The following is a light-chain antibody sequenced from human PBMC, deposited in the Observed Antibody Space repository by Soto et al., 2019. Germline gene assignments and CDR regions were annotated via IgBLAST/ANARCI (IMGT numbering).Light chain of an antibody. CDR2: DVS. CDR1: SSDIGRYNY. CDR3: SSYISSSTYV. V-gene: IGLV2-14*01. Sequence: QSVLTQPVSVSGSPGKSITIFYTGTSSDIGRYNYVSWYQQYPGKAPKFMIYDVSHRPSGVSNRFSGSKSGNTASLTISGLQAEDEADYYCSSYISSSTYVFGTGTKVTVL. J-gene: IGLJ1*01.